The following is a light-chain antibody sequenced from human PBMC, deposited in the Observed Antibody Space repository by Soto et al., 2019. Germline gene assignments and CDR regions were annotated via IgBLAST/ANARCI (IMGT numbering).Light chain of an antibody. CDR2: TAS. CDR1: QDINKW. J-gene: IGKJ4*01. Sequence: DIQMTQSPSSVSASVGDRVTITCRASQDINKWLAWYQQKPGLAPNLVIYTASRLHGGGPSRFSGSGSGTDFTLTISSLQPEDFATYYCQQFNSYPLTFGGGTKVDIK. V-gene: IGKV1-12*01. CDR3: QQFNSYPLT.